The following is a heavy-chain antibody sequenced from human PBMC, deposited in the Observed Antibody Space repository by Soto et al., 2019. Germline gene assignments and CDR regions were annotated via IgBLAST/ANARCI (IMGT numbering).Heavy chain of an antibody. V-gene: IGHV3-30-3*01. J-gene: IGHJ3*02. D-gene: IGHD1-26*01. CDR3: ARDVYRWGGATTPPSGI. CDR2: ISYDGSNK. CDR1: GFTFSSYA. Sequence: QVQLVESGGGVVQPGRSLRLSCAASGFTFSSYAMHWVRQAPGKGLEWVAVISYDGSNKYYADSVKDRFTISRDNSKNTLYLQMNSLRAEDTAVYYCARDVYRWGGATTPPSGIWGQGTMVTVSS.